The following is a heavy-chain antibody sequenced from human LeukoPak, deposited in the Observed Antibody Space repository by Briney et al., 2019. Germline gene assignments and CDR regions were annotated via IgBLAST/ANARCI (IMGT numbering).Heavy chain of an antibody. D-gene: IGHD3-22*01. V-gene: IGHV3-53*01. CDR1: GFTVSSNY. J-gene: IGHJ5*02. Sequence: GGSLRLSCAASGFTVSSNYMSWVRQAPGKGLEWVSVIYSGGSTYYADSVKGRFTISRDNSKNTLYLQMNSLKAEDTAVYYCTSAGDHYYDSSGYYPPSWFDPWGQGTLVTVSS. CDR3: TSAGDHYYDSSGYYPPSWFDP. CDR2: IYSGGST.